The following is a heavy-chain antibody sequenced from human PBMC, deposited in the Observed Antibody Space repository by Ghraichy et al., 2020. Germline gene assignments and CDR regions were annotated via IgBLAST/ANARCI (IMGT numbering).Heavy chain of an antibody. J-gene: IGHJ4*02. CDR2: IHPQTGGA. CDR1: GYTFIGYY. Sequence: ASVKVSCKASGYTFIGYYMSWVRQAPGQGLEWMGRIHPQTGGAKYAQKFQGRVTMTRDTSISTAYMEVSSLRSDDTAVYYCARGDLADWGQGTLVTVSS. CDR3: ARGDLAD. D-gene: IGHD1-26*01. V-gene: IGHV1-2*06.